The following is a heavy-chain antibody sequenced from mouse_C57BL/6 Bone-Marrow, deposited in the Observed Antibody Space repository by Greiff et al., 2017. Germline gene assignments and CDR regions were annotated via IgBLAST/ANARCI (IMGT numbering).Heavy chain of an antibody. Sequence: QVTLKVCGPGILQSSQTLSLTCSFSGFSLSTSGMGVSWIRQPSGKGLEWLAHIYWDDDKRYNPSLKSRLTISKDTSRNQVFLKITSVDTADTATYYCAPTVVASDWYFDVWGTGTTVTVSS. CDR3: APTVVASDWYFDV. D-gene: IGHD1-1*01. J-gene: IGHJ1*03. V-gene: IGHV8-12*01. CDR2: IYWDDDK. CDR1: GFSLSTSGMG.